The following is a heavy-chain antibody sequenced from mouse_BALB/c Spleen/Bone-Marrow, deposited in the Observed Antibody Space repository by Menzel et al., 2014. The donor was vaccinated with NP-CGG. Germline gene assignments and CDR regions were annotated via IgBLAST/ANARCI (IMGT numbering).Heavy chain of an antibody. Sequence: EVQLQQSGPELVKPGASVKISCKASGYIFTDYNMHWVKQSHGKSLEWIGYIYPYNGGTGYNQKFKSKATLTVDNSSSTAYMELRSLTSEDSAVYYCATRFITTAGYWGQGTTLTVSS. J-gene: IGHJ2*01. V-gene: IGHV1S29*02. CDR2: IYPYNGGT. D-gene: IGHD1-1*01. CDR1: GYIFTDYN. CDR3: ATRFITTAGY.